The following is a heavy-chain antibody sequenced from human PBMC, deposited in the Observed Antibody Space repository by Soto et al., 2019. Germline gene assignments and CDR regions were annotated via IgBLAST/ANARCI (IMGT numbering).Heavy chain of an antibody. CDR2: IYYSGST. CDR1: GGSISSSRYY. V-gene: IGHV4-39*01. CDR3: ARHVDGVNPAFDH. Sequence: NPSETLSLTCTVSGGSISSSRYYWGWIRQPPGKGLEWIGTIYYSGSTYYNPSLKSRVTISVDTSKNQFSLKLSSVTAADTAVYYCARHVDGVNPAFDHWGQGTLVTVSS. D-gene: IGHD4-17*01. J-gene: IGHJ4*02.